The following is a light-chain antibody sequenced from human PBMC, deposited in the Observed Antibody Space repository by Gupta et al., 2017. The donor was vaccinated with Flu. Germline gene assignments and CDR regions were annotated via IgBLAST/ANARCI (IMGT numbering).Light chain of an antibody. CDR2: KND. J-gene: IGLJ2*01. CDR1: SSNIGSNF. CDR3: AAGEDNRSGL. Sequence: QSVLTQPPSASGTSGQRVTMSCSGSSSNIGSNFVYWYQQPPAAAPNLIIYKNDQRPAGVPVRFSGSKAGTAASLAISGLGAEEAADYYGAAGEDNRSGLFGGGTELTVL. V-gene: IGLV1-47*01.